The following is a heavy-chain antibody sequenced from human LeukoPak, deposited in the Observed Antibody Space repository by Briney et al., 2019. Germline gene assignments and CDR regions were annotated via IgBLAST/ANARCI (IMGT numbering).Heavy chain of an antibody. D-gene: IGHD5-12*01. J-gene: IGHJ3*02. Sequence: PSQTLSLTCAVSGGSISSGGYSWSWIRLPPGKGLEWIGYIYYSGSTKYNPSLKSRVTISVDTSKNQFSLKLSSVNAADTAVYYCARVYGSGYDFRGAFDIWGQGTMVTVSS. CDR2: IYYSGST. CDR1: GGSISSGGYS. CDR3: ARVYGSGYDFRGAFDI. V-gene: IGHV4-30-4*07.